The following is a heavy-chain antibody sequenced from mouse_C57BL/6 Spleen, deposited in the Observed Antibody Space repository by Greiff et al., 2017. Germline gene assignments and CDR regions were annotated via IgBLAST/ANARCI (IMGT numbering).Heavy chain of an antibody. CDR3: ATHTYGYDERDFDY. D-gene: IGHD2-2*01. V-gene: IGHV1-39*01. CDR2: INPNYGTT. Sequence: EVKLVESGPELVKPGASVKISCKASGYSFTDYNMNWVKQSNGKSLEWIGVINPNYGTTSYNQQFKGKATLTGDHSSSTTYMQLNSLPSADSAVYYYATHTYGYDERDFDYWGQGTTLTVSS. J-gene: IGHJ2*01. CDR1: GYSFTDYN.